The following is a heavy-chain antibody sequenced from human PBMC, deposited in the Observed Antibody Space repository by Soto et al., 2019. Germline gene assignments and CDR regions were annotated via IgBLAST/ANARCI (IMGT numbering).Heavy chain of an antibody. CDR2: INAGNGYT. J-gene: IGHJ6*02. CDR1: GYTFIRYT. V-gene: IGHV1-3*01. D-gene: IGHD6-19*01. Sequence: GASVKVSCKASGYTFIRYTIHWVRQAPGQRLEWMGWINAGNGYTQYSQTFQDRVTITRDTSANTAYMELSSLRSEDTAVYYCARVGARGSEWYLYYYYAMDVWGQGTTVTVSS. CDR3: ARVGARGSEWYLYYYYAMDV.